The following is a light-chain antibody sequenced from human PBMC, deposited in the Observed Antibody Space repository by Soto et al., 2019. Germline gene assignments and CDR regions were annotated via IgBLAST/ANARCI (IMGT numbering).Light chain of an antibody. CDR1: SSDVGGYNY. V-gene: IGLV2-8*01. CDR2: EVS. CDR3: SSYAGSNKVV. J-gene: IGLJ2*01. Sequence: QSALTQPPSASGSPGQSVTISCTGTSSDVGGYNYVSWYQQHPGKAPKLMIYEVSKRPSGVPDRFSGSKSGNTASLTVSGLQAEDDDDYYCSSYAGSNKVVFGGGTKLTVL.